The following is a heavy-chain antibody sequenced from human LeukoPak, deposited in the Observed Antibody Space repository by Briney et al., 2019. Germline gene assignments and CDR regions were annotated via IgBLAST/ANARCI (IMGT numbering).Heavy chain of an antibody. D-gene: IGHD3-22*01. V-gene: IGHV1-18*01. CDR3: ARGNYYYDSSGYYAGEFDY. CDR1: GYTFTSYA. CDR2: ISAYNGNT. J-gene: IGHJ4*02. Sequence: ASVKVSCKASGYTFTSYAISWVRQAPGQGLEWMGWISAYNGNTHYAQKVQDRVTMTTDTSTSTAYMELRSLRSDDTAVYYCARGNYYYDSSGYYAGEFDYWGQGTLVTVSS.